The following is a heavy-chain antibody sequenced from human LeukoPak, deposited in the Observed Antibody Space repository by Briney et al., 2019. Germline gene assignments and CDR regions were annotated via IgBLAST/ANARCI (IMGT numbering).Heavy chain of an antibody. Sequence: AGGSLRPSCAASGFTVSSNFLGRVRQAPGKGLEWVSFIYSGGSTYYADSVKGRFTISRDNSNNTLYLQMNSLTAEDTAVYYCARAQYYYDTSGYYYPYYFDDWGQGTLVTVSS. D-gene: IGHD3-22*01. CDR1: GFTVSSNF. V-gene: IGHV3-53*01. CDR3: ARAQYYYDTSGYYYPYYFDD. CDR2: IYSGGST. J-gene: IGHJ4*02.